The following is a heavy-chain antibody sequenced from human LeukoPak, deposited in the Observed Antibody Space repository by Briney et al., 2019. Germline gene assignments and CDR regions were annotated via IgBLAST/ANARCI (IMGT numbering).Heavy chain of an antibody. D-gene: IGHD4-17*01. J-gene: IGHJ4*02. Sequence: PGGSLRLSCAASGFTFGSYGMHWVRQAPGKGLEWVAVISYDGRRTYYADSVKGRFTISRDNSKTTLYLQMNSLRTDDTAVYSCAKDFNTVTTLDSWGQGTLVTVSS. CDR3: AKDFNTVTTLDS. CDR1: GFTFGSYG. CDR2: ISYDGRRT. V-gene: IGHV3-30*18.